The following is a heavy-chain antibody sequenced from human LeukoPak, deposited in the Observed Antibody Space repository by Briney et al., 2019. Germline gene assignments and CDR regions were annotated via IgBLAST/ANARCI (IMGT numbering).Heavy chain of an antibody. CDR1: GFIFSNFG. CDR2: ILYDGSNK. J-gene: IGHJ4*02. D-gene: IGHD2-2*01. V-gene: IGHV3-30*03. CDR3: AANPDCSSTSCYPTPAVY. Sequence: QPGGSLRLSCSASGFIFSNFGMHWVRQAPGKGLEWVAVILYDGSNKYYADSVKGRFTISRDNSKNTLYLQMNSLRAEDTAVYYCAANPDCSSTSCYPTPAVYWGQGTLVTVSS.